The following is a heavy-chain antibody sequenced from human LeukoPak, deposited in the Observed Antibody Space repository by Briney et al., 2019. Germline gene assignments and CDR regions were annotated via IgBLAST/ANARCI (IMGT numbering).Heavy chain of an antibody. D-gene: IGHD2-15*01. CDR2: IKEDESEK. CDR3: ARGQAGDCSGGSCANWFDA. Sequence: GGSLRLPCAASGFTFSSHRMSWVRQAPGKGLEWVANIKEDESEKYYVDSVRGRFTISRDNAKNSLYLQMNSLRAEDTAVYYCARGQAGDCSGGSCANWFDAWGQGTLVTVSS. V-gene: IGHV3-7*01. J-gene: IGHJ5*02. CDR1: GFTFSSHR.